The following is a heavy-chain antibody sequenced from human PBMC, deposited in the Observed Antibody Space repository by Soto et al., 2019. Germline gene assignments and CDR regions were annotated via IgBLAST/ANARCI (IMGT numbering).Heavy chain of an antibody. CDR1: GFTFSSYG. CDR2: ISFDGSNK. V-gene: IGHV3-30*18. Sequence: QVQLVESGGGVVQPGRSLRLSCAASGFTFSSYGMHWVRQAPGKGLEWVAVISFDGSNKYYADSVKGRFTISRDNSKNXLYVQMNSPRAEETDVYYGAKEQLVPPASPGGMDVWGEGTTVTDSS. J-gene: IGHJ6*04. CDR3: AKEQLVPPASPGGMDV. D-gene: IGHD2-2*01.